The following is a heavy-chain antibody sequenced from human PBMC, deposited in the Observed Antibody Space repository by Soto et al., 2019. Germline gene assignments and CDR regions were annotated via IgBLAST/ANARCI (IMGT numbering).Heavy chain of an antibody. V-gene: IGHV1-18*04. CDR1: GYPFSKYG. CDR3: ATSYDSGFDP. J-gene: IGHJ5*02. CDR2: IKPDTGNT. D-gene: IGHD5-12*01. Sequence: QLQLVQSGGEVKKPGASVRVSCEAYGYPFSKYGISWIRQAPGQGLEWMGWIKPDTGNTDYAQKFQGRVTITTDTSSNTAYMELRSLRSDDTAVYYCATSYDSGFDPWRQGTLVSVSS.